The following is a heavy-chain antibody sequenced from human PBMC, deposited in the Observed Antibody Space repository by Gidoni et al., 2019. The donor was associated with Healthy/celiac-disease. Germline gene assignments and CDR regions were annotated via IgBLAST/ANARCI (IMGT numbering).Heavy chain of an antibody. Sequence: VHLLELGGAWARHGGSLRLSCAPWGCPFTSYAWSWVRQAPGKGLEWVSAISGSGGSTYYADSVKGRFTIARDNSKNTLYLQMNSLRAEDTAVYYCAKAGGYSYAQGAFDIWGQGTMVTVSS. CDR2: ISGSGGST. V-gene: IGHV3-23*01. D-gene: IGHD5-18*01. CDR3: AKAGGYSYAQGAFDI. J-gene: IGHJ3*02. CDR1: GCPFTSYA.